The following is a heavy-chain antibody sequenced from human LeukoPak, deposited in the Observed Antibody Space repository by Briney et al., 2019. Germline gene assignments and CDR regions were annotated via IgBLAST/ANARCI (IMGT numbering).Heavy chain of an antibody. Sequence: GGSLRLSCAASGFTFSSYAMNWVRQAPGKGLGWVSVIHSGGSTDYADSVKGRFTISRDNSKNTLYLQMNSLRVEDTAVYYCARGKPASSWYLFGSWGQGTLVTVSS. D-gene: IGHD6-13*01. CDR2: IHSGGST. J-gene: IGHJ4*02. CDR3: ARGKPASSWYLFGS. CDR1: GFTFSSYA. V-gene: IGHV3-66*01.